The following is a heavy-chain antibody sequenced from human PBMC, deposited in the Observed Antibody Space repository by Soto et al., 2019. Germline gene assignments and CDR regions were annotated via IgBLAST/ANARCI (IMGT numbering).Heavy chain of an antibody. CDR1: GGSISSSSYY. CDR3: ARRRDFWSGDDY. J-gene: IGHJ4*02. D-gene: IGHD3-3*01. Sequence: SETLSLTCTVSGGSISSSSYYWGWIRQPPGKGLEWIGSIYYSGSTYYNPSLKSRVTISVDTSKNQFSLKLSSVTAADTAVYYCARRRDFWSGDDYWGQGTLVTVSS. V-gene: IGHV4-39*01. CDR2: IYYSGST.